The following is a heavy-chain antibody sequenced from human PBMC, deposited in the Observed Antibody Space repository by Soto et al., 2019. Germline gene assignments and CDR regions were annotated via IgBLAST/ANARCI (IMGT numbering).Heavy chain of an antibody. Sequence: GGSLRLSCAASGFICTSYDVSWVRQAPGKGLEWVSTILVGGSTHYEDSVKGRFTISRDRSKNTLYLQMNSLTAGDTAMYYCAKATAAGGGAFDICGQGTMVTVSS. CDR1: GFICTSYD. V-gene: IGHV3-23*01. D-gene: IGHD2-8*02. CDR2: ILVGGST. J-gene: IGHJ3*02. CDR3: AKATAAGGGAFDI.